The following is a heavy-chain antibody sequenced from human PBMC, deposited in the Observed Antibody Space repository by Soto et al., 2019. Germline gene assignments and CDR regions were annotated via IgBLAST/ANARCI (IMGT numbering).Heavy chain of an antibody. Sequence: GGSLRLSCAASGFTLSNAWMSWVRQAPGKGLEWVGRIKSKTDGGTTDYAAPVKGRFTISRDDSKNTLYLQMNSLKTEDTAVYYCTPAGTRYNWNDNWFDPWGQGTLVTVSS. D-gene: IGHD1-1*01. J-gene: IGHJ5*02. CDR1: GFTLSNAW. CDR3: TPAGTRYNWNDNWFDP. V-gene: IGHV3-15*01. CDR2: IKSKTDGGTT.